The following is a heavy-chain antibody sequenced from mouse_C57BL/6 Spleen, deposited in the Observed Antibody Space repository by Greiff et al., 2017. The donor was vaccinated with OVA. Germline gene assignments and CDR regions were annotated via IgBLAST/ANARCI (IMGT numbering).Heavy chain of an antibody. CDR1: GYAFTNYL. D-gene: IGHD2-1*01. CDR2: INPGSGGT. J-gene: IGHJ2*01. CDR3: ARGGLYYGNYFDY. V-gene: IGHV1-54*01. Sequence: QVQLQQSGAELVRPGPSVKVSCKASGYAFTNYLIEWVKQRPGQGLEWIGVINPGSGGTNYNEKFKGKATLTADKSSSTAYMQLSSLTSEDSAVYFCARGGLYYGNYFDYWGQGTTLTVSS.